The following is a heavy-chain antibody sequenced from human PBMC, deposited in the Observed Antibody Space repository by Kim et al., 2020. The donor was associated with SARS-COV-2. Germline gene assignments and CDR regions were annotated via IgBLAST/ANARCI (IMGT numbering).Heavy chain of an antibody. CDR2: ISSSGTTI. CDR1: GFTFSSCE. CDR3: ASSSPVTTLSAYY. V-gene: IGHV3-48*03. D-gene: IGHD4-17*01. J-gene: IGHJ4*02. Sequence: GGSLRLSCTASGFTFSSCEMNWVRQAPGKGLEWVSYISSSGTTIYYAGSVKGRFTISRDNAKNSLYLQMNSLRGEDTAVYYCASSSPVTTLSAYYWGQGTLVTVSS.